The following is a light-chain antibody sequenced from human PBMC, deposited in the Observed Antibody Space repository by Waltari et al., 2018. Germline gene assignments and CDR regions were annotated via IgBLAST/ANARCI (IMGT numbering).Light chain of an antibody. V-gene: IGLV2-8*01. CDR2: QVS. J-gene: IGLJ3*02. Sequence: QSALTQLPSASGSPGQSVTMSCTGTSSDVGGDNYVSWYQQHSGKAPKLLIYQVSKRPSGVPDRFSGAKPGNTASLTVSGLQAEDEAEYFCTSHAGTNSVFGGGTKLTVL. CDR3: TSHAGTNSV. CDR1: SSDVGGDNY.